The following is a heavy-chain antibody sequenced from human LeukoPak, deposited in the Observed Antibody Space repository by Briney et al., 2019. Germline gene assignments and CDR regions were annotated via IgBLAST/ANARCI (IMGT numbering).Heavy chain of an antibody. Sequence: GGSLRLPCVASGFTFSGSAIHWVRQASGKGLEWVGRIRSKANNYAAAYAASVEGRFTISRDDSKNTAFLQINALKTEDSAVYYCSASLKTYCSGGKCHSDYYYYGMDVWGQGTTVTVSS. V-gene: IGHV3-73*01. J-gene: IGHJ6*02. D-gene: IGHD2-15*01. CDR2: IRSKANNYAA. CDR1: GFTFSGSA. CDR3: SASLKTYCSGGKCHSDYYYYGMDV.